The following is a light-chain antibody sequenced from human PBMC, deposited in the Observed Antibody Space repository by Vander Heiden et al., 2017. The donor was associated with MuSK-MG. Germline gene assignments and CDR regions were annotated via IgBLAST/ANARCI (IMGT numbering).Light chain of an antibody. J-gene: IGLJ3*02. Sequence: QSALTQPRSLSGPPGQSVTISCTGTSSDVGGSNSVPWQPQHPGKAPKLMIYDVSKRPSGVPDRFSGSKSGNTASLTISGLQAEDEADYYCCSYAGSYTLFGGGTKLTVL. CDR1: SSDVGGSNS. CDR3: CSYAGSYTL. V-gene: IGLV2-11*01. CDR2: DVS.